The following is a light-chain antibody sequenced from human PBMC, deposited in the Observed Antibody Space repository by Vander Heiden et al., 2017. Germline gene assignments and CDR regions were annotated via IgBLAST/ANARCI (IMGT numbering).Light chain of an antibody. CDR1: EGINSY. Sequence: DIQPTQSPSSLSASVGDRVTIACRASEGINSYLDWYQQKPGKAPRLLIYDASNLATGVPSRFSGSGSGTDFTLTISRLQPEDFATYYCQHHHDLPFTFGPGTKVDFK. CDR2: DAS. CDR3: QHHHDLPFT. V-gene: IGKV1-33*01. J-gene: IGKJ3*01.